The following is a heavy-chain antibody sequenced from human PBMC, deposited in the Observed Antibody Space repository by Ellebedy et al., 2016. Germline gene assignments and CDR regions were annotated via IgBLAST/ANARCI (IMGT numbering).Heavy chain of an antibody. CDR1: GGSFSGYY. J-gene: IGHJ6*03. V-gene: IGHV4-34*01. Sequence: SETLSLXXAVYGGSFSGYYWSWIRQPPGKGLEWIGEINHSGSTNYNPSLKSRVTISVDTSKNQFSLKLSSVTAADTAVYYCARGIRRDYSKYYYYYYYMDVWGKGTTVTVSS. CDR3: ARGIRRDYSKYYYYYYYMDV. D-gene: IGHD4-11*01. CDR2: INHSGST.